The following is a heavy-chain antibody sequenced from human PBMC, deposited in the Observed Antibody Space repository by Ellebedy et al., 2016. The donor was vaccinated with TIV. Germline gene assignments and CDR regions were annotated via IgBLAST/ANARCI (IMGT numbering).Heavy chain of an antibody. CDR1: GGSFNGYY. CDR2: INNSGTS. J-gene: IGHJ4*02. CDR3: ETPGIAAAGTGN. D-gene: IGHD6-13*01. Sequence: SETLSLXXAVYGGSFNGYYWSWIRQPPGKGLEWIGEINNSGTSNYNPSLKSRVTISVDTSKNQFSLKLSSVTAADTAVYYCETPGIAAAGTGNWGQGTLVTVSS. V-gene: IGHV4-34*01.